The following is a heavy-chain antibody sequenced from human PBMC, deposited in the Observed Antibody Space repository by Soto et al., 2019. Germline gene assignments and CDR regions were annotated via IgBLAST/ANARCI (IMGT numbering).Heavy chain of an antibody. D-gene: IGHD3-10*01. Sequence: PGGSLRLSCAASGFNFPDYAMNWVRQAPGKGLQWVSGLVGSGGDINYADSVRGRFTVSRDNSRNTLYLQMNSLRADDTAVYYCAKDGIYYGSESYRPNYPFDYWGLGTLVTVSS. V-gene: IGHV3-23*01. CDR1: GFNFPDYA. CDR2: LVGSGGDI. CDR3: AKDGIYYGSESYRPNYPFDY. J-gene: IGHJ4*02.